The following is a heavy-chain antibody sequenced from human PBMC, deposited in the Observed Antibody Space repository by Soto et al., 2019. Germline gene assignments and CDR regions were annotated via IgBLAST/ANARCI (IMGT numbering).Heavy chain of an antibody. CDR2: VFYSGST. J-gene: IGHJ6*02. CDR3: ARDAKKVTWYYGMDV. D-gene: IGHD2-21*02. CDR1: GGSISSYY. V-gene: IGHV4-59*01. Sequence: TSETLSLTCTVSGGSISSYYWSWIRQPPGKGLEWIGHVFYSGSTEYNPSLKSRVTISVDTSKTQFSLKLSSVTAADTAVYYCARDAKKVTWYYGMDVWGQGTTVTVSS.